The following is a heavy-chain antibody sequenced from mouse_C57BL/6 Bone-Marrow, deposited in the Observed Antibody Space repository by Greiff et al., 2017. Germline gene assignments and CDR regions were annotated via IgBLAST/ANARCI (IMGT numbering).Heavy chain of an antibody. CDR2: ILPGSGST. J-gene: IGHJ3*01. Sequence: QVQLQQSGAELMKPGASVKLSCKATGYTFTGYWIEWVKQRPGHGLEWIGEILPGSGSTNYTEKFKGKATFTADTSSNTAYMQLSSLTTEDSAIYYCARSCGYWGQGTLVTVSA. CDR3: ARSCGY. CDR1: GYTFTGYW. V-gene: IGHV1-9*01.